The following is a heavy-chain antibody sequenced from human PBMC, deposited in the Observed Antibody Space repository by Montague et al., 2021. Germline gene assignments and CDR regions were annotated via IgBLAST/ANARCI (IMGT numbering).Heavy chain of an antibody. Sequence: SETLSLTCTVSRSLINSDYYWGWIRQPPGKGLEWMGSVSHGGRTYHNPSLKSRVTVSVDTSNNHFSPKLSSVTAADTAMYYCARERDRYYYMDIWGKGTTITVSS. CDR1: RSLINSDYY. CDR2: VSHGGRT. CDR3: ARERDRYYYMDI. J-gene: IGHJ6*03. V-gene: IGHV4-38-2*02.